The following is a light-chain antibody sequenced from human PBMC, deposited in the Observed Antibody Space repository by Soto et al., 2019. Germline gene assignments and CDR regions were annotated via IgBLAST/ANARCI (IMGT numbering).Light chain of an antibody. CDR1: QDITNS. J-gene: IGKJ3*01. Sequence: DIQMTQSPSSLSASVGDRVTITCQASQDITNSLNWYQQKTGKAPKVLIYDASILETGVPSRFSGSGSGTDFTFTISSLQPEDVATYYCQQYDNLPLTFGPGTTVD. V-gene: IGKV1-33*01. CDR3: QQYDNLPLT. CDR2: DAS.